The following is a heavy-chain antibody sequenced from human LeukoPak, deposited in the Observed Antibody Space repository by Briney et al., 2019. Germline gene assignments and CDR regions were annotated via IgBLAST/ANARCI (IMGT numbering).Heavy chain of an antibody. V-gene: IGHV3-23*01. Sequence: GGSLRLSCAASGFTFSSYAMSWVRQAPGKGLEWVSAISGSGGSTYYADSVKGRFTISRDNPKNTLYLQMNSLRAEDTAVYYCAKSRGRIVGATTPDYWGQGTLVTVSS. CDR1: GFTFSSYA. CDR2: ISGSGGST. D-gene: IGHD1-26*01. CDR3: AKSRGRIVGATTPDY. J-gene: IGHJ4*02.